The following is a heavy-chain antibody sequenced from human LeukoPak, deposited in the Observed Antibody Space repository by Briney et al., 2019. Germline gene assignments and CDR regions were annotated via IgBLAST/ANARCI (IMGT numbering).Heavy chain of an antibody. CDR1: GGSISGSRT. Sequence: SETLSLTCTVSGGSISGSRTWGWVRQPPGKGPEWIGNIHNDGRTASNLSLKSRVTLSLDTSTNQFSLKVNSVTAADTAFYFCARVLTAAGLDFWGQGVLVRISS. CDR3: ARVLTAAGLDF. CDR2: IHNDGRT. D-gene: IGHD6-25*01. V-gene: IGHV4-39*07. J-gene: IGHJ4*02.